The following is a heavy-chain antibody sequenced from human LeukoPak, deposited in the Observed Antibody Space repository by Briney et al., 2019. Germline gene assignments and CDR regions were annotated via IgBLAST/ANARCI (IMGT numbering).Heavy chain of an antibody. J-gene: IGHJ4*02. CDR2: ISGSGGST. D-gene: IGHD3-22*01. CDR1: GFSFSSHA. Sequence: PGGSLRLSCAASGFSFSSHAMSWVRQAPGKGLEWVSAISGSGGSTYYVDSVKGQFTISRDNSKNTLYLQMNSLRAEDTAVYYCAKDRSGSGYLDYWGQGTLVTVSS. V-gene: IGHV3-23*01. CDR3: AKDRSGSGYLDY.